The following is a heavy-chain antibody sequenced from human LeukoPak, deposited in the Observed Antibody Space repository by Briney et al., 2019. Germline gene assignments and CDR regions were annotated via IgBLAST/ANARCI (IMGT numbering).Heavy chain of an antibody. CDR1: GGSISSGGYY. V-gene: IGHV4-30-2*03. CDR2: IYHSGST. CDR3: AGIRLAARSYYFDY. Sequence: SETLSLTCTVSGGSISSGGYYWSWIRQPPGKGLEWIGYIYHSGSTYYNPSLKSRVTISVDTSKNQFSLKLSSVTAADTAVYYCAGIRLAARSYYFDYWGQGTLVTVSS. D-gene: IGHD6-6*01. J-gene: IGHJ4*02.